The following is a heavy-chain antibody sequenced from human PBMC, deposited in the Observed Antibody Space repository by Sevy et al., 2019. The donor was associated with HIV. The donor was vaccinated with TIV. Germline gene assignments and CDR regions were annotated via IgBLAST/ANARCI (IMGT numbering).Heavy chain of an antibody. CDR1: GYTFTSYR. Sequence: ASVKVSCQASGYTFTSYRIYWVRQAPGQGLEWMGWISPFNGDTNYAQKLQGRVTMITDTSTNTAYMEMRSLRSDETAVYYCARAYCSGGSCCSLAYWGQGTLVTVSS. V-gene: IGHV1-18*01. J-gene: IGHJ4*02. D-gene: IGHD2-15*01. CDR3: ARAYCSGGSCCSLAY. CDR2: ISPFNGDT.